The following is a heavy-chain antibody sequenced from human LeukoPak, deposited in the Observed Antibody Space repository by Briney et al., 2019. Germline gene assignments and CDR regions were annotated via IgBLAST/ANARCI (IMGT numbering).Heavy chain of an antibody. CDR2: INPSGGST. D-gene: IGHD2/OR15-2a*01. CDR1: GYTFTSYY. V-gene: IGHV1-46*01. CDR3: ARDILSFAGFDY. J-gene: IGHJ4*02. Sequence: ASVKVSCTASGYTFTSYYMHWVRQAPGQGLEWMEIINPSGGSTSYAQKFQGRVTMTRDTSTSTVYMELSSLRSEDTAVYYCARDILSFAGFDYWGQGTLVTVSS.